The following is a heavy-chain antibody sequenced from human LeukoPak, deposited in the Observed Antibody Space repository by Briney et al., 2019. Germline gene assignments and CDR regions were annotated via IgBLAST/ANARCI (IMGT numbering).Heavy chain of an antibody. V-gene: IGHV5-51*01. CDR3: ARRVMITFGGVIGYDAFDI. D-gene: IGHD3-16*02. CDR1: GYSFTSYW. CDR2: IYPGDSDT. J-gene: IGHJ3*02. Sequence: GESLKISCKGSGYSFTSYWIGWVRQMPGKGLEWMGIIYPGDSDTRYSPSFQGQVTISADKSIRTAYLQCSSLKASDTAMYYCARRVMITFGGVIGYDAFDIWGQGTMVTVSP.